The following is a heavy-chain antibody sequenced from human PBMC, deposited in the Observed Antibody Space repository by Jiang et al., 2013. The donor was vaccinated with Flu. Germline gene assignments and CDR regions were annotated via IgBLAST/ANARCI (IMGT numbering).Heavy chain of an antibody. J-gene: IGHJ4*02. CDR1: GDSVSSNSAA. V-gene: IGHV6-1*01. D-gene: IGHD6-19*01. CDR3: ARDRRGYSSGWYAAEFDY. Sequence: QTLSLTCAISGDSVSSNSAAWNWIRQSPSRGLEWLGRTYYRSKWYNDYAVSVKSRITINPDTSKNQFSLQLNSVTPEDTAVYYCARDRRGYSSGWYAAEFDYVGPGNPGHRL. CDR2: TYYRSKWYN.